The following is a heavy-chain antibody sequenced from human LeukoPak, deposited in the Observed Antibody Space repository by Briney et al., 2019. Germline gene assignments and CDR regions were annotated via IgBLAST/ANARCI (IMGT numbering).Heavy chain of an antibody. V-gene: IGHV3-23*01. CDR2: ISGSGGST. Sequence: GGSLRPSCAASGFTFSSYAMSWVRQAPGKGLEWVSAISGSGGSTYYADSVKGRLTISRDNSKNTLYLQMNSLRAEDTAVYYCAKVPAVYTQLYYFDYWGQGTLVTVSS. CDR1: GFTFSSYA. D-gene: IGHD1-1*01. CDR3: AKVPAVYTQLYYFDY. J-gene: IGHJ4*02.